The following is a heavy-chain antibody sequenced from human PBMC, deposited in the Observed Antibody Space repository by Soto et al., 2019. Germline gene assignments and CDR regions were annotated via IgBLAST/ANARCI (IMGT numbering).Heavy chain of an antibody. V-gene: IGHV4-61*08. CDR2: IYYSGST. CDR1: GDTISTGGYS. Sequence: PSETLSLTCGVSGDTISTGGYSWAWIRQHPGKGLEWIGYIYYSGSTNYNPSLKSRVTISVDTSKNQFSLKLSSVTAADTAVYYCARVGRDYGDSIYYYGMDVWGQGTTVTVSS. J-gene: IGHJ6*02. CDR3: ARVGRDYGDSIYYYGMDV. D-gene: IGHD4-17*01.